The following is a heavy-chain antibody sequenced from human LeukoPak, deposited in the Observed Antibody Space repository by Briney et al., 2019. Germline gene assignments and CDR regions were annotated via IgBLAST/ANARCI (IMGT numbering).Heavy chain of an antibody. CDR2: ISSSSSII. Sequence: GGSLRLSCAASGFTFSSYSMNWVRQAPEKGLEWVSYISSSSSIIYYADSVKGRFTISRDNAKNSLYLQMNSLRAEDTAVYYCARWPYSSSYYFDYWGQGTLVTVSS. D-gene: IGHD6-6*01. CDR1: GFTFSSYS. CDR3: ARWPYSSSYYFDY. V-gene: IGHV3-48*04. J-gene: IGHJ4*02.